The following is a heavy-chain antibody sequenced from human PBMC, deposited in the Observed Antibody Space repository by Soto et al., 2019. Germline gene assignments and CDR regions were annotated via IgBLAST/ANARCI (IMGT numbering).Heavy chain of an antibody. CDR3: AKDRSENFWVYYYAMDV. J-gene: IGHJ6*02. CDR1: GFNFGAYA. CDR2: ISGSSSGT. Sequence: EARLLESGGGLIQPGGSLRLSCEASGFNFGAYAMSWVRQAPGKGLEWVSGISGSSSGTYYTDSVKGRFTISRDNSKNKVYLQMNSLRGEDTAVYYCAKDRSENFWVYYYAMDVWGQVTAVTVSS. V-gene: IGHV3-23*01. D-gene: IGHD6-19*01.